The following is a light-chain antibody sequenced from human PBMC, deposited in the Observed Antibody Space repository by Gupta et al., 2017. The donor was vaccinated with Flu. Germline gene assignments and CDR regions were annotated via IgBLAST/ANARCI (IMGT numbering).Light chain of an antibody. Sequence: DVVMTQSPLSLSVTLGQPASISCRSSQSLVYSDGNTLLHWFHQRPGNSPRSLMHLVSRRDSGVPDRFSGSGSGTEFTMKSSRVEAEDVGTYICMQGAHWAWAFGQGTKVEIK. CDR2: LVS. J-gene: IGKJ1*01. CDR1: QSLVYSDGNTL. V-gene: IGKV2-30*01. CDR3: MQGAHWAWA.